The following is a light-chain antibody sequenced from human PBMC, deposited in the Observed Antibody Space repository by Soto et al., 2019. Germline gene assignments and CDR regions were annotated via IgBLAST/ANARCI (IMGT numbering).Light chain of an antibody. J-gene: IGKJ5*01. V-gene: IGKV1D-16*01. CDR2: FAS. Sequence: DIQMTQSPSSLSASLGDRVTITCRASQDIGSHLAWYQQKPEKAPKSLIYFASTLQSGVPSRFSASGSGTDFTLTISSLQPEDFATYYCQQFRSFPITFGQGTRLEIK. CDR1: QDIGSH. CDR3: QQFRSFPIT.